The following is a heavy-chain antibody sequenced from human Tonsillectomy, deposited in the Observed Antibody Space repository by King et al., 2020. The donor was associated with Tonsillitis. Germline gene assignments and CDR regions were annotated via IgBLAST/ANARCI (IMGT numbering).Heavy chain of an antibody. J-gene: IGHJ4*02. CDR1: GFTFSTYG. CDR2: NRYDGSNK. D-gene: IGHD1-26*01. Sequence: VQLVESGGGVVQPGGSLRLSCAASGFTFSTYGMHWVRQAPGKGREWVAFNRYDGSNKYYADSVKGRFTISRDNSKNTLYLQMNSLRAEDTAMYYCAKDWGIVGATTPDYWGQGTLLTVSS. CDR3: AKDWGIVGATTPDY. V-gene: IGHV3-30*02.